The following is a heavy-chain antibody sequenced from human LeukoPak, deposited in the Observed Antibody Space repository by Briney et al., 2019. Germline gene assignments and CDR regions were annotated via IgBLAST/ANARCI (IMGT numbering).Heavy chain of an antibody. J-gene: IGHJ4*02. V-gene: IGHV1-69*13. Sequence: GASVKVSCKASGGTFISYAISWVRQAPGQGLEWMGGIIPIFGTANYAQKFQGRVTITADESASTAYMELSSLRSEDTAVYYCARGLVRGDFDYWGQGALVTVSS. CDR2: IIPIFGTA. CDR3: ARGLVRGDFDY. D-gene: IGHD6-19*01. CDR1: GGTFISYA.